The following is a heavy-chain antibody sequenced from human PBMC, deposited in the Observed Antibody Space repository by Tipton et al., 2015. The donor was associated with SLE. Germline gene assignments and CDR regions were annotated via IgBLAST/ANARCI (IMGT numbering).Heavy chain of an antibody. J-gene: IGHJ6*03. V-gene: IGHV3-53*04. Sequence: SLRLSCVASGFSVSNNYMTWVRQAPGKGLEWVSLIYNAGGTYYADSVKGRFTISRQESKNTLYLQMYSLRLDDTAVYYCARARTEGWELQPTYYHMDVWGQGTTVTVSS. CDR3: ARARTEGWELQPTYYHMDV. CDR2: IYNAGGT. D-gene: IGHD1-26*01. CDR1: GFSVSNNY.